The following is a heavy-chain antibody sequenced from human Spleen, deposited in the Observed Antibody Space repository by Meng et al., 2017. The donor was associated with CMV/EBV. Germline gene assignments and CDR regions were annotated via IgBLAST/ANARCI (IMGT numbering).Heavy chain of an antibody. CDR1: GGSISSSSYY. Sequence: SETLSLTCTVSGGSISSSSYYWGWIRQPPGKGLEWIGSIYYSGSTYYNPSLKSRVTISVDTSKNQFSLKLSSVTAADTAVYYCAKALSTSSRFFFASWGQGTLVTVSS. J-gene: IGHJ4*02. CDR3: AKALSTSSRFFFAS. CDR2: IYYSGST. D-gene: IGHD3-3*01. V-gene: IGHV4-39*01.